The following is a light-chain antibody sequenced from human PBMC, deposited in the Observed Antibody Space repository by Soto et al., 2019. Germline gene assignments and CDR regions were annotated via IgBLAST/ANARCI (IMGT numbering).Light chain of an antibody. CDR2: DVS. CDR1: SSDVGSSNG. V-gene: IGLV2-18*02. J-gene: IGLJ1*01. CDR3: SSYTTSSTSV. Sequence: QSALTQPPSVSGSPGQSVAISCTGTSSDVGSSNGVSWYQQPPGTAPKLMIYDVSNRPSGVPDRLSGSKSGNTASLTISGLHAEDEAVYYCSSYTTSSTSVFGTGTQVTVL.